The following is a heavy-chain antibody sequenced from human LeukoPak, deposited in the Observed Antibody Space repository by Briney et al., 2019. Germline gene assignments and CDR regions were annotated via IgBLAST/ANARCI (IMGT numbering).Heavy chain of an antibody. CDR1: GGTFSSYA. D-gene: IGHD3-3*01. CDR3: AREQPYFWSGYYSSRWFDP. CDR2: IIPIFGTA. V-gene: IGHV1-69*01. J-gene: IGHJ5*02. Sequence: SVKVSCKASGGTFSSYAISWVRQAPGQGLEWVGGIIPIFGTANYADTFQGRVTITADESTSTAYLELSSLKSEDTAVYYCAREQPYFWSGYYSSRWFDPWGQGTLVTVSS.